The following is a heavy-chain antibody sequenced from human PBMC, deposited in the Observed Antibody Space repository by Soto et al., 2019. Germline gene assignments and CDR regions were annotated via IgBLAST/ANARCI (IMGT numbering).Heavy chain of an antibody. Sequence: SVKVSCKASGGTFSSYAISWVRQAPGQGLEWMGGIIPIFGTANYAQKFQGRVTITADESTSTAYMELSSLRSEDTAVYYCARYNKDTAMEVNYYYYYGMDVWGQGTTVTVSS. V-gene: IGHV1-69*13. CDR2: IIPIFGTA. CDR1: GGTFSSYA. D-gene: IGHD5-18*01. CDR3: ARYNKDTAMEVNYYYYYGMDV. J-gene: IGHJ6*02.